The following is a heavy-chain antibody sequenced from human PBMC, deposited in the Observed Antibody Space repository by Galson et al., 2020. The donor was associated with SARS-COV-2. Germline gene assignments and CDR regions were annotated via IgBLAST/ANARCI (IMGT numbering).Heavy chain of an antibody. Sequence: ASVKVSCKASGYTFTGYYMHWVRQAPGQGLEWMGWTNPNSGGTNYAQKFQGRVTMTRDTSISTAYMELSRLRSDDTAVYYCARAEYYYGSGRLDYWGQGTLVTVSS. D-gene: IGHD3-10*01. CDR1: GYTFTGYY. CDR2: TNPNSGGT. CDR3: ARAEYYYGSGRLDY. V-gene: IGHV1-2*02. J-gene: IGHJ4*02.